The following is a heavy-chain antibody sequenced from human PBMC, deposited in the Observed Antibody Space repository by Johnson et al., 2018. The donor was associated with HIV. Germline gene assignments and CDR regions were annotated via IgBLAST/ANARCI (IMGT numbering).Heavy chain of an antibody. D-gene: IGHD1-26*01. CDR2: TSFDERGK. J-gene: IGHJ3*01. Sequence: QEQLVESGGGVVQPGRSLRLACVASGFTFNRYGLHWVRQAPGNGLEWVATTSFDERGKHYTDSVNGRFTISRDNSKNALYLQLNSLRPEDTAVYYCARDGAIAGAATEALDLWGQGTMVIVSS. CDR1: GFTFNRYG. V-gene: IGHV3-30*04. CDR3: ARDGAIAGAATEALDL.